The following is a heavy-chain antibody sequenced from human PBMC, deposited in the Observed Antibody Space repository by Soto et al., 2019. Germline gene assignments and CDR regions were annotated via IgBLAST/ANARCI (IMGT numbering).Heavy chain of an antibody. V-gene: IGHV3-23*01. Sequence: EAQLLASGGGLVQPGGSLRLSCVGSGFTFRDHAMRWVRQAPGRGLEWVSAISANGGSIQHADSVKGRFSVSRDNAKNTVYLQMDNLRTEDSAVYYCANERYYDTPGWFDPWGQGSRVIVSS. CDR1: GFTFRDHA. D-gene: IGHD3-22*01. CDR3: ANERYYDTPGWFDP. CDR2: ISANGGSI. J-gene: IGHJ5*02.